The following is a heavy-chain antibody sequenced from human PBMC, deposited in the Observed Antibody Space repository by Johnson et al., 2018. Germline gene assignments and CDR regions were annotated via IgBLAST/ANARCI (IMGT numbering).Heavy chain of an antibody. V-gene: IGHV3-7*01. CDR2: IKQDGSDK. CDR1: GFTFSNHW. J-gene: IGHJ3*01. D-gene: IGHD3-16*01. CDR3: VRNGGAFDF. Sequence: VQLVQSGGGLVQPGGSLRLSCEASGFTFSNHWMSWVRQAPGKGLEWVANIKQDGSDKKYVDFVKGRFTISRENAQNSLYLQMNSLRVEDTAVYYCVRNGGAFDFWGQGTRVTVSS.